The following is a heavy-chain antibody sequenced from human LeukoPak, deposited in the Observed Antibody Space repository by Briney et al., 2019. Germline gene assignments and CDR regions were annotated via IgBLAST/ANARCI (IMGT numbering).Heavy chain of an antibody. Sequence: PGGSLSLSCAASGFLFSGYWMTWVRPRPGKGLEWVSAISGPSTYTYYADSVKGRFTISRDNSKNTLYLQMSSLRADDTAVYYCAKSLYDSGNLVRLSDSWGQGTLVTVSS. CDR1: GFLFSGYW. D-gene: IGHD3-10*01. CDR2: ISGPSTYT. V-gene: IGHV3-23*01. CDR3: AKSLYDSGNLVRLSDS. J-gene: IGHJ4*02.